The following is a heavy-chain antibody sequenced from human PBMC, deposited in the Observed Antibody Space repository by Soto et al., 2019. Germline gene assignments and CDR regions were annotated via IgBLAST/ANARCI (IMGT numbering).Heavy chain of an antibody. CDR2: IGSAGDT. Sequence: PGGSLRLSCAASGFTFSSYDMHWVRQAAGKGLEWVSGIGSAGDTYYQGSVKGRFTISRENAKNSLYPQMNSLRAGDTALYYCARCPTSGSYYGDYYYGMDVWGQGTTVTVSS. CDR3: ARCPTSGSYYGDYYYGMDV. J-gene: IGHJ6*02. D-gene: IGHD1-26*01. V-gene: IGHV3-13*01. CDR1: GFTFSSYD.